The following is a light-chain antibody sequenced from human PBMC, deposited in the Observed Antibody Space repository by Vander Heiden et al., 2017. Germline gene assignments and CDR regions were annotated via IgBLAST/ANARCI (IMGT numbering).Light chain of an antibody. CDR3: MQALQTPRT. CDR2: LGS. J-gene: IGKJ2*01. Sequence: DIAMTQSPLSLPVTPGEPASISCRSSQSLLYSNGYHYLDWYLQKPGQSPQLLIYLGSNRASGGPDRFSGSGSGTDFTLKISRGEAGDGGVYYCMQALQTPRTFGQGTKLEIK. CDR1: QSLLYSNGYHY. V-gene: IGKV2-28*01.